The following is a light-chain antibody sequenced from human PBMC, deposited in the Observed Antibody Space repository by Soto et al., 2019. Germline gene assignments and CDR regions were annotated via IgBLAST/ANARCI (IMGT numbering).Light chain of an antibody. CDR1: QSISSY. Sequence: DIQMTQSPSSLSASVGDRVTITCRASQSISSYLNWYQQQPGKAPKLLIYAASSLQSGVVSRFSGSGSVTAFTLTISSLQPDDFATYYCQQSYSTPLTFGGGTKVEIK. V-gene: IGKV1-39*01. J-gene: IGKJ4*02. CDR2: AAS. CDR3: QQSYSTPLT.